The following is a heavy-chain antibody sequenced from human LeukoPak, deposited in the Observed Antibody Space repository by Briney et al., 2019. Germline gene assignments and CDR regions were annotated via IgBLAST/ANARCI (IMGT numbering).Heavy chain of an antibody. CDR2: IYYSGST. J-gene: IGHJ6*04. V-gene: IGHV4-31*03. D-gene: IGHD3-10*01. Sequence: SQTPSLTCTVSGGSISSGGYYWSWIRQHPGKGLEWIGYIYYSGSTYYNPSLKSRVTISVDTSKNQFSLKLSSVTAADTAVYYCARDLGYMVRGVHYGMDVWGKGTTVTVSS. CDR3: ARDLGYMVRGVHYGMDV. CDR1: GGSISSGGYY.